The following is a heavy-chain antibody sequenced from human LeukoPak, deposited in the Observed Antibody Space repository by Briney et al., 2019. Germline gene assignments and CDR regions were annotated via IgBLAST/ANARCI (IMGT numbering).Heavy chain of an antibody. CDR1: GGSVSSGSYY. J-gene: IGHJ4*02. Sequence: SETLSLTCTVSGGSVSSGSYYWSWIWQPPGKGLEWIGYIYYSGSSYYNPSLESRVTVSADTSKNQFSLRLTSVTAADTAVYFCARGAVLTATPFDAWGQGTLVTVSS. D-gene: IGHD2-21*02. CDR2: IYYSGSS. V-gene: IGHV4-61*01. CDR3: ARGAVLTATPFDA.